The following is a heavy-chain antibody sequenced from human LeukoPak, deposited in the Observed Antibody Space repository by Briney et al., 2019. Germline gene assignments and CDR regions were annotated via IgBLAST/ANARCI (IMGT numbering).Heavy chain of an antibody. V-gene: IGHV1-2*02. CDR2: INPNSGGT. Sequence: GASVKVSCKASGYTFTGYYMHWVRQAPGQGLEWMGWINPNSGGTNYAQKFQGRVTMARDTSISTAYMELSRLRSDDTAVYYCARSTSYSGSIGYWGQGTLVTVSS. J-gene: IGHJ4*02. CDR1: GYTFTGYY. D-gene: IGHD1-26*01. CDR3: ARSTSYSGSIGY.